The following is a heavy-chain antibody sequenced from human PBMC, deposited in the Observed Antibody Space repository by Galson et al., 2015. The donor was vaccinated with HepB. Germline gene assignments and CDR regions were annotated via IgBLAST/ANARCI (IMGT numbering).Heavy chain of an antibody. J-gene: IGHJ3*02. V-gene: IGHV6-1*01. CDR1: GDSVSSNSAA. Sequence: CAISGDSVSSNSAAWNWIRQSPSRGLEWLGRTYYRSKWYNDYAVSVKSRITINPDTSKNQFSLQLNSVTPEDTAVYYCARDTAVAPYDAFDIWGRGTMVTVSS. CDR3: ARDTAVAPYDAFDI. CDR2: TYYRSKWYN. D-gene: IGHD6-19*01.